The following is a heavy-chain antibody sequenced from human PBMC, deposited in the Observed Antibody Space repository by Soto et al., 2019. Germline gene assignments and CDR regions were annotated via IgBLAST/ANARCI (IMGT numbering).Heavy chain of an antibody. J-gene: IGHJ4*02. CDR1: GFTFSSYA. CDR3: ARSGYSYGPFDY. D-gene: IGHD5-18*01. CDR2: ISGSGGST. Sequence: GGSLRLSCAASGFTFSSYAMRWVRQAPVKGLEWVSAISGSGGSTYYADSVKGRFTISRDNSKNTLYLQMNSLRAEDTAVYYCARSGYSYGPFDYWGQGTLVTVSS. V-gene: IGHV3-23*01.